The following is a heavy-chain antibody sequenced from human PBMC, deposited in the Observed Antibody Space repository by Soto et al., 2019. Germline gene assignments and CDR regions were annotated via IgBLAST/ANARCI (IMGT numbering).Heavy chain of an antibody. V-gene: IGHV3-73*01. Sequence: GGSLRLSCAASGFTFSGSAMHWVRQASGKGLEWVGRIRSKANSYATAYAASVKGRFTISRDDSKNTAYLQMNSLKTEDTAVYYCTTREGYCSSTSCYANWGQGTLVTVSS. J-gene: IGHJ4*02. CDR2: IRSKANSYAT. D-gene: IGHD2-2*01. CDR3: TTREGYCSSTSCYAN. CDR1: GFTFSGSA.